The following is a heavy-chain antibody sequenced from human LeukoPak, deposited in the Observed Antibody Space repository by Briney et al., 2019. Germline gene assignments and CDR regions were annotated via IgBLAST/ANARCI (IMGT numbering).Heavy chain of an antibody. Sequence: GGSLRLSCVASGFTFSSYDMHWVRQATGKGLECVSAIGTAGDTYYPGSVKGRFTISRENAKNSLYLQMNSLRAGDTAVYYCARDRRDGYRGAFDIWGQGTMVTVSS. D-gene: IGHD5-24*01. V-gene: IGHV3-13*01. CDR3: ARDRRDGYRGAFDI. CDR1: GFTFSSYD. CDR2: IGTAGDT. J-gene: IGHJ3*02.